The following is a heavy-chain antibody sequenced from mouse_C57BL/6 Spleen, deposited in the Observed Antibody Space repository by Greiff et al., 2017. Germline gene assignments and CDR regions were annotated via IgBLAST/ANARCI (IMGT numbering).Heavy chain of an antibody. V-gene: IGHV1-64*01. CDR3: ARAPAYYSNLYYFDY. D-gene: IGHD2-5*01. J-gene: IGHJ2*01. CDR2: IHPNSGST. Sequence: QVQLQQPGAELVKPGASVKLSCKASGYTFTSYWMHWVKQRPGQGLEWIGMIHPNSGSTNYNEKFKSKATLTVDKSSSTAYMQLSSLTSEDSAVYYCARAPAYYSNLYYFDYWGQGTTLTVSS. CDR1: GYTFTSYW.